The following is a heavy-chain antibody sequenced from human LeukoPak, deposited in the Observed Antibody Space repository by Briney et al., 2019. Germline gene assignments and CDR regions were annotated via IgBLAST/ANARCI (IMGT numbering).Heavy chain of an antibody. J-gene: IGHJ4*02. D-gene: IGHD2-2*01. CDR2: INPNSGGT. CDR1: GYTFTGYY. Sequence: GASVNVSCKASGYTFTGYYMHWVRQAPGQGLEWMGWINPNSGGTNYAQKFQGRVTMTRDTSISTAYMELSRLRSDDTAVYYCARPPTPSAQIVVVSGGCFDFWGQGTLVTLSS. CDR3: ARPPTPSAQIVVVSGGCFDF. V-gene: IGHV1-2*02.